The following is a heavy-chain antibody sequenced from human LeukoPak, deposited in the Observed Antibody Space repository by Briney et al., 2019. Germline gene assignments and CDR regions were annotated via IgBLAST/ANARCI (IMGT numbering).Heavy chain of an antibody. D-gene: IGHD4-17*01. J-gene: IGHJ6*02. CDR3: ARDRTTVTTIEYGMDV. CDR2: ISSSSSTI. V-gene: IGHV3-48*02. CDR1: GFTFSSYS. Sequence: GGSLRLSCAASGFTFSSYSMNWVRQAPGKGLEWVSYISSSSSTIYYADSVKGRSTISRDNAKNSLYLQMNSLRDEDTAVYYCARDRTTVTTIEYGMDVWGQGTTVTVSS.